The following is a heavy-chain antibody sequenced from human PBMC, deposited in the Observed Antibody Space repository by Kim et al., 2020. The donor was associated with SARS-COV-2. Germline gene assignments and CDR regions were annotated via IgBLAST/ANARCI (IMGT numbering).Heavy chain of an antibody. CDR1: GFTFSSYG. J-gene: IGHJ4*02. CDR3: ARAPAGLKYYYDSSLDY. D-gene: IGHD3-22*01. CDR2: IWYDGSNK. V-gene: IGHV3-33*01. Sequence: GGSLRLSCAASGFTFSSYGMHWVRQAPGKGLEWVAVIWYDGSNKYYADSVKGRFTISRDNSKNTLYLQMNSLRAEDTAVYYCARAPAGLKYYYDSSLDYWGQGTLVTVSS.